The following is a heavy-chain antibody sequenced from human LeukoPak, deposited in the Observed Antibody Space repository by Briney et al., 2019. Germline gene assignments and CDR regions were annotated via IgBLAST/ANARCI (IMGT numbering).Heavy chain of an antibody. CDR2: ISSSSSTI. D-gene: IGHD6-13*01. Sequence: GGSLRLSCAASGFTFSSHSMKWVRQAPGKGLEWVSYISSSSSTIYYADSVKGRFTISRDNAKNSPYLQMNSLRAEDTAVYYCARDMSSSGIDYWGQGTLVTVSS. CDR3: ARDMSSSGIDY. V-gene: IGHV3-48*04. J-gene: IGHJ4*02. CDR1: GFTFSSHS.